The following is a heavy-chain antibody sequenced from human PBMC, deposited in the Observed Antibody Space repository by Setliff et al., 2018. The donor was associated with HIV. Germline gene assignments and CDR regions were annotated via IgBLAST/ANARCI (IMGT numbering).Heavy chain of an antibody. D-gene: IGHD2-15*01. J-gene: IGHJ4*02. Sequence: SETLALTCRLSGDSIVFDDSTRSYHCSWIRPPPGKGLEWIGSIPYRGRTNYNPSLRSRVTISLDTSTSQFTLRLKSVTAADTPNYFCVVYFLGTGGSGLWGQGTQVTVSS. V-gene: IGHV4-39*06. CDR3: VVYFLGTGGSGL. CDR2: IPYRGRT. CDR1: GDSIVFDDSTRSYH.